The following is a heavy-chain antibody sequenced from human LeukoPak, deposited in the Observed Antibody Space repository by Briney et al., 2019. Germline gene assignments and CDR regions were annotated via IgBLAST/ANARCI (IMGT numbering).Heavy chain of an antibody. CDR3: AREGFYGDGDYYYYYGMDV. V-gene: IGHV4-30-2*01. D-gene: IGHD4-17*01. J-gene: IGHJ6*02. CDR1: GGSISSGGYS. Sequence: TSETLSLTCAVSGGSISSGGYSWSWIRQPPGKGLEWIGYIYHSGSTYYNPSLKSRVTISVDRSKNQFSLKLSSVTAADTAVYYCAREGFYGDGDYYYYYGMDVWGQGTTVTVSS. CDR2: IYHSGST.